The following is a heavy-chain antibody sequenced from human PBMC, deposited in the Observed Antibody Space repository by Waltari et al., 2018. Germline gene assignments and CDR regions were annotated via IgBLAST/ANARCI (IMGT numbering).Heavy chain of an antibody. J-gene: IGHJ4*02. CDR1: GGSISSYY. V-gene: IGHV4-59*01. D-gene: IGHD3-3*01. CDR3: ARVTRFYDLYDY. CDR2: IYYSGST. Sequence: QVQLQESGPGLVKPSETLSLTCTVSGGSISSYYWSWIRQPPGKGLEWIGYIYYSGSTNYNPSLKSRVTISVDTSKNQFSRKLSSVTAADTAVYYCARVTRFYDLYDYWGQGTLVTVSS.